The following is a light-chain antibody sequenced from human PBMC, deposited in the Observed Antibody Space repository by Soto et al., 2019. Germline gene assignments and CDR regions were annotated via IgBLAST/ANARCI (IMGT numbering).Light chain of an antibody. CDR1: TSNIGGGYD. J-gene: IGLJ3*02. V-gene: IGLV1-40*01. CDR3: QSYDSGLRGWV. Sequence: QSVLTQPPSLSGAPGQRVTISCTGTTSNIGGGYDVHWYQHLPGRAPKLLIYGNTNRPSGVPDRLSGSKSDTSASLAITGLQPEDEADYYCQSYDSGLRGWVFGGGTKLTVL. CDR2: GNT.